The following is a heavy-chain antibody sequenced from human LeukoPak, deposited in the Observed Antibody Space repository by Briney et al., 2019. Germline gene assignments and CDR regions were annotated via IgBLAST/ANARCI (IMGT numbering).Heavy chain of an antibody. CDR1: GFTVSSNY. D-gene: IGHD5-18*01. V-gene: IGHV3-53*01. Sequence: GGSLRLSCAASGFTVSSNYMSWVRQAPGKGLEWVSVVYSGGSTYYADSVKGRSTISRDSSKNTVHLQMNSLRAEDTAVYFCARALAGYHPFDYWGQGTLVTVSS. CDR3: ARALAGYHPFDY. J-gene: IGHJ4*02. CDR2: VYSGGST.